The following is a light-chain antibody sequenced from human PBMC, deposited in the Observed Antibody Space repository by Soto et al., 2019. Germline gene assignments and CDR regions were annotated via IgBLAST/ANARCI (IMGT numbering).Light chain of an antibody. CDR3: QSYDSSLSAL. CDR2: GNS. Sequence: QSVLTQPPSVSGAPGQRVTISCTGSSSNIGAGYDVHWYQQLPGTAPKLLIYGNSTRPPGVPDRFSGSKSGTSASLAIIGLQAEDEADYYCQSYDSSLSALFGGGTKLTVL. V-gene: IGLV1-40*01. CDR1: SSNIGAGYD. J-gene: IGLJ3*02.